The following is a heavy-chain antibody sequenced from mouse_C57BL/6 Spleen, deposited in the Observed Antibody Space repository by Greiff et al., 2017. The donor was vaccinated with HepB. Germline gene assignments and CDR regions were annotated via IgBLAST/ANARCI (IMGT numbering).Heavy chain of an antibody. CDR2: IYPGDGDT. D-gene: IGHD1-1*01. CDR1: GYAFSSSW. V-gene: IGHV1-82*01. CDR3: ARSGYYGSSGY. Sequence: VQLQQSGPELVKPGASVKISCKASGYAFSSSWMNWVKQRPGKGLEWIGRIYPGDGDTNYNGKFKGKATLTADKSSSTAYMQLSSLTSEDSAVYFCARSGYYGSSGYWGQGTTLTVSS. J-gene: IGHJ2*01.